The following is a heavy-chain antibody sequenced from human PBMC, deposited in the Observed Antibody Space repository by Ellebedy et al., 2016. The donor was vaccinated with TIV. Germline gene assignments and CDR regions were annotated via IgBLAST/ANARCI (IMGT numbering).Heavy chain of an antibody. CDR3: ARAPSRFRGPYYFDY. D-gene: IGHD3-10*01. J-gene: IGHJ4*02. Sequence: AASVKVSCKASGYTFTDYFMHWVRHAPGQGLEWMGWINPNSGGTNYAQKCQGRVTMTRDTSSSTAYMELSRLRSDDTAVYYCARAPSRFRGPYYFDYWGQGTLVTVSS. CDR2: INPNSGGT. V-gene: IGHV1-2*02. CDR1: GYTFTDYF.